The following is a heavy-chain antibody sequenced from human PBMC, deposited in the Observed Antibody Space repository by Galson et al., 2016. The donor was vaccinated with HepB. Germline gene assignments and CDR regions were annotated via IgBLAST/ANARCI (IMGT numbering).Heavy chain of an antibody. CDR1: GFTFSTSA. CDR2: ISSDGSNQ. V-gene: IGHV3-30-3*01. Sequence: SLRLSCAASGFTFSTSAVHWVRQAPGKGLEWVAVISSDGSNQFYADSVTGRFTISRDNSKDTLYLQMNSLRAEDTAVYYCARVSPVDYYYYMDVWGRGTTVTVS. CDR3: ARVSPVDYYYYMDV. J-gene: IGHJ6*03.